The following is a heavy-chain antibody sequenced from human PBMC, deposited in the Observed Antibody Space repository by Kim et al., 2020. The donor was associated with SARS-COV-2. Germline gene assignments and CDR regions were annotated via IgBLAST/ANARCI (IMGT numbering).Heavy chain of an antibody. D-gene: IGHD1-26*01. CDR1: GYTFTSYG. CDR2: ISAYNGNT. Sequence: ASVKVSCKASGYTFTSYGISWVRQAPGQGLEWMGWISAYNGNTNYAQKLQGRVTMTTDTSTSTAYMELRSLRSDDTAVYYCASVLYSGSYLGAFDIWGQGTMVTVSS. V-gene: IGHV1-18*01. J-gene: IGHJ3*02. CDR3: ASVLYSGSYLGAFDI.